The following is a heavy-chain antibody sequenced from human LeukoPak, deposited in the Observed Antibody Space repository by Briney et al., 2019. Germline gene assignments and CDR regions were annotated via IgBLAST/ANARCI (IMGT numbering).Heavy chain of an antibody. CDR2: IRYDGSNK. J-gene: IGHJ6*03. CDR3: SRSSSRNFGVVIKSYYYYMDV. D-gene: IGHD3-3*01. CDR1: AFTFRSYG. Sequence: GGSLRLSCAASAFTFRSYGMHWVRQAPGKGLDWVAFIRYDGSNKYYGDSVKGRFTISRDNSKNTLYLQMNSLKTEDTAVYYCSRSSSRNFGVVIKSYYYYMDVWGKGTTVTVSS. V-gene: IGHV3-30*02.